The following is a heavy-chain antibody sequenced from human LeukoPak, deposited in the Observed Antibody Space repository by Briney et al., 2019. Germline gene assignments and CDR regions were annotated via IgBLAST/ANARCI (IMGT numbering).Heavy chain of an antibody. CDR1: GGSISSGSYY. V-gene: IGHV4-61*02. CDR3: ARSSYYDILTGYYRRGFRDY. D-gene: IGHD3-9*01. CDR2: IDTSGST. J-gene: IGHJ4*02. Sequence: PSETLSLTCTVSGGSISSGSYYWSWIRQPAGKGLEWIGRIDTSGSTKYNPSLKSRVTISVDTSKNQFSLKLSSVTAADTAVYYCARSSYYDILTGYYRRGFRDYWGQGTLVTVSS.